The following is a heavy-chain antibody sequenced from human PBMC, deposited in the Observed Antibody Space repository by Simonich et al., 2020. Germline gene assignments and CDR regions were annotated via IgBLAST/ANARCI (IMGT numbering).Heavy chain of an antibody. J-gene: IGHJ6*02. V-gene: IGHV3-21*01. Sequence: EVQLVESGGGLVKPGGSLRLSCAASGFTFSSYSMNWVRQAPGKGLEWVSSISSSSSYIYYADTVKDRFTISRENAKNPLYLQMNSLRAEDTAVYYCAGGVYCSSTSCSTYYYYGMDVWGQGTTVTVSS. D-gene: IGHD2-2*01. CDR2: ISSSSSYI. CDR1: GFTFSSYS. CDR3: AGGVYCSSTSCSTYYYYGMDV.